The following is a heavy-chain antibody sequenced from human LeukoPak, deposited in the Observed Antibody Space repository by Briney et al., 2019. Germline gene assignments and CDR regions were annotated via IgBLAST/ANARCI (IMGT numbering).Heavy chain of an antibody. CDR1: GFPFSNAW. V-gene: IGHV3-15*01. Sequence: NSGGSLRLSCAASGFPFSNAWMSSVRQAPGKGLEWVCRIKSKTDGRTTDYAAPVKGRFTSSRDDSENTLYLQMNSLKTEDTAVYYCTTGVKYSWSYGWGQGTLVTVSS. D-gene: IGHD1-26*01. CDR2: IKSKTDGRTT. J-gene: IGHJ4*02. CDR3: TTGVKYSWSYG.